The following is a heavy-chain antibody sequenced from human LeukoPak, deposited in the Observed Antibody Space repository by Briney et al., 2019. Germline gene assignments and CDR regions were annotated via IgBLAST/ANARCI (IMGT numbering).Heavy chain of an antibody. CDR3: ARTARLPDS. CDR1: DDSIRTHY. D-gene: IGHD2-21*01. Sequence: SSETLSLTCTVSDDSIRTHYWSWIRQPPGKGLECIGYVYFSGITNYNPSLKSRVTMSVDTSKNQLSLKLSSVTAADTAVCYCARTARLPDSWGQGTLVTVSS. CDR2: VYFSGIT. J-gene: IGHJ4*02. V-gene: IGHV4-4*09.